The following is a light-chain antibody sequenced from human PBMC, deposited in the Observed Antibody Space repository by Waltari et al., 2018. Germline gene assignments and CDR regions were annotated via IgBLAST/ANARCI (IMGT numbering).Light chain of an antibody. J-gene: IGKJ4*01. CDR2: EAS. Sequence: IVLPQSPATLSLSPGERATLSCSASQRVSNFLAWYQQKPGLPPRLLIYEASNRATGVPARFSGSGSGTDFTFTISSREPEDFAVYYCQQRSNWPPLTFGGGTKVEIK. CDR3: QQRSNWPPLT. CDR1: QRVSNF. V-gene: IGKV3-11*01.